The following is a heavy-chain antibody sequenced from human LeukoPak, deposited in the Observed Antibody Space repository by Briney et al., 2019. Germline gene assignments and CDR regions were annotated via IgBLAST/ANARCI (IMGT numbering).Heavy chain of an antibody. V-gene: IGHV3-73*01. CDR1: GFIFSDSA. Sequence: SGGSLRLSCAASGFIFSDSAFLWVRQASGKGLEWVGRIRSKANNYATAYAASVKGRLTISTDDSKNTTYLQINSLKIEDTAVYYCTSQNPHYGGIYWGQGTLVTVSS. J-gene: IGHJ4*02. D-gene: IGHD3-10*01. CDR2: IRSKANNYAT. CDR3: TSQNPHYGGIY.